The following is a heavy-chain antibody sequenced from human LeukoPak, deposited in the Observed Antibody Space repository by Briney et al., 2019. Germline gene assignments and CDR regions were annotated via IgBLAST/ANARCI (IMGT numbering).Heavy chain of an antibody. Sequence: GGSLRLSCAASGFTFDDYAMHWVRQAPGKGLEGVSGISWNSGSIGYADSVKGRFTISRDNAKNSLYLQMNSLRAEDMALYYCAKDVRAAAGTPYFDYWGQGTLVTVSS. CDR1: GFTFDDYA. CDR2: ISWNSGSI. J-gene: IGHJ4*02. D-gene: IGHD6-13*01. CDR3: AKDVRAAAGTPYFDY. V-gene: IGHV3-9*03.